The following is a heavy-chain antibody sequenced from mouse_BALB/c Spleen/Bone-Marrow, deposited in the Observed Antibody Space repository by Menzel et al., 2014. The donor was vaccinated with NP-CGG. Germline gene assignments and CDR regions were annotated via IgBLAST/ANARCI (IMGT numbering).Heavy chain of an antibody. CDR1: GFTFSDYY. D-gene: IGHD1-2*01. J-gene: IGHJ4*01. V-gene: IGHV5-4*02. CDR3: ARVLRPHYYAMDY. CDR2: ISDGGSYT. Sequence: EVKLMESGGGLVKPGGSLKLSCAASGFTFSDYYMYWVHQTPEKRLEWVATISDGGSYTYYPDSVKGRFTISRDNAKNNLYLQMSSLKSEDTAMYYCARVLRPHYYAMDYWGQGTSVTVSS.